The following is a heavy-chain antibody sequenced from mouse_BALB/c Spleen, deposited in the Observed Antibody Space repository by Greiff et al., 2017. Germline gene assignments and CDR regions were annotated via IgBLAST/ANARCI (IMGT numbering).Heavy chain of an antibody. CDR2: IDPSDSYT. J-gene: IGHJ4*01. CDR3: ARGDSPYAMDY. Sequence: VQLQQSGAELVKPGASVKLSCKASGYTFTSYWMHWVKQRPGQGLEWIGEIDPSDSYTNYNQKFKGKATLTVDKSSSTAYMQLSSLTSEDSAVYYCARGDSPYAMDYWGQGTSVTVSS. CDR1: GYTFTSYW. V-gene: IGHV1-69*02.